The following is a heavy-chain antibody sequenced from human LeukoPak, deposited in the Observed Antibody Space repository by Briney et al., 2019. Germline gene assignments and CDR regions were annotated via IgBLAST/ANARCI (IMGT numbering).Heavy chain of an antibody. CDR2: INHSGSA. CDR3: ARFGSGWYYFDY. Sequence: SETLSLTCAVYGGSFSGYYWSWIRQPPGKGLEWIGEINHSGSANYNPSLKSRVTISVDTSKNQFSLKLSSVTAADTAAYYCARFGSGWYYFDYWGQGTLVTVSS. J-gene: IGHJ4*02. D-gene: IGHD6-19*01. CDR1: GGSFSGYY. V-gene: IGHV4-34*01.